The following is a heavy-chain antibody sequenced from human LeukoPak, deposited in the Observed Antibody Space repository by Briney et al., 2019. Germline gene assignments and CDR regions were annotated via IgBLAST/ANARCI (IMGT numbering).Heavy chain of an antibody. D-gene: IGHD3-16*01. Sequence: ASVKVSCKVSGYTLTELSMHWVRQAPGKGLEWMGGVDPEDGETIYAQKFQGRVTMTTDTSTSTAYMELRSLRSDDTAVYYCARGANPGGGYYYYYMDVWGKGTTVTVSS. CDR3: ARGANPGGGYYYYYMDV. V-gene: IGHV1-24*01. J-gene: IGHJ6*03. CDR2: VDPEDGET. CDR1: GYTLTELS.